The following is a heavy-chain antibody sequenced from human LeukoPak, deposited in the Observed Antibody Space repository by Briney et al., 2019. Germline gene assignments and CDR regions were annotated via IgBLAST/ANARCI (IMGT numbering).Heavy chain of an antibody. J-gene: IGHJ4*02. V-gene: IGHV4-59*01. CDR3: ASHRRSHGSEY. CDR1: GGSFEHYF. Sequence: SETLSLTCTVSGGSFEHYFWSWIRQPPGKGLEWIGYVYYSGTTDYSPSLKSRLTISADTSKNQFSLKLSSVTAADTAVYYCASHRRSHGSEYWGQGTLVTVSS. D-gene: IGHD3-10*01. CDR2: VYYSGTT.